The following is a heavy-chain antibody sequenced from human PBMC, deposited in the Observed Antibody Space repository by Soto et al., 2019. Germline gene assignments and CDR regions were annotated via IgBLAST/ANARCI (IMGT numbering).Heavy chain of an antibody. CDR3: TRHAIGVVVPAAIRN. V-gene: IGHV4-59*08. CDR2: IYYSGTS. D-gene: IGHD2-15*01. J-gene: IGHJ1*01. Sequence: PSATLSLTCTVSGGSISSYYWSWIRQPPGKGLEWIGYIYYSGTSNYNPSLRGRVTIAVDTSKNEFSLRLTYATAADTAVYYCTRHAIGVVVPAAIRNWGQGSLVTVSS. CDR1: GGSISSYY.